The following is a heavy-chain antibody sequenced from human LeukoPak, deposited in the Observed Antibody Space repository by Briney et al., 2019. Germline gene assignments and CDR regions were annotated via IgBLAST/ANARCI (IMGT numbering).Heavy chain of an antibody. D-gene: IGHD6-13*01. J-gene: IGHJ5*02. CDR3: ARQGAAEVTWFDP. V-gene: IGHV4-39*01. CDR2: IYYSGST. CDR1: GGSISSSSYY. Sequence: SETLSLTCTASGGSISSSSYYWGWIRQPPGKGLEWIGSIYYSGSTYYNPSLKSRVTISVDTSKNQFSLKLSSVTAADTAVYYCARQGAAEVTWFDPWGQGTLVTVSS.